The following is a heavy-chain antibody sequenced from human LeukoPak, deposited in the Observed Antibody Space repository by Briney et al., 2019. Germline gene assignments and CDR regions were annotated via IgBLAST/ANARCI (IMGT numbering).Heavy chain of an antibody. CDR3: ASWTPEGYYYDSSGYYYDAFDI. Sequence: GGSLRLSCAASGFNFDDYGMSWVRQAPGKGLEWVSSISSSSSYIYYADSVKGRFTISRDNAKNSLYLQMNSLRAEDTTVYYCASWTPEGYYYDSSGYYYDAFDIWGQGTMVTVSS. CDR2: ISSSSSYI. V-gene: IGHV3-21*01. CDR1: GFNFDDYG. D-gene: IGHD3-22*01. J-gene: IGHJ3*02.